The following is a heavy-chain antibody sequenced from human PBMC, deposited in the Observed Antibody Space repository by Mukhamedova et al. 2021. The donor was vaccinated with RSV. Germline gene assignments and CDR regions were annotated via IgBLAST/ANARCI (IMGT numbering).Heavy chain of an antibody. J-gene: IGHJ4*02. CDR3: ARVTFGGVR. CDR2: INPSGGST. V-gene: IGHV1-46*01. D-gene: IGHD3-16*01. Sequence: GQGLEWMGIINPSGGSTSYAQKFQGRVTMTRDTSTSTVYMELSSLRPEDTAVYYCARVTFGGVRWGQGTLVTVSS.